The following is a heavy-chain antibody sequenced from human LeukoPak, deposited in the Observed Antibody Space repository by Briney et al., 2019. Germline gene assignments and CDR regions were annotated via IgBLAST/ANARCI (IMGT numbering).Heavy chain of an antibody. J-gene: IGHJ2*01. CDR1: GDSISSYY. D-gene: IGHD5-24*01. CDR2: INHSGST. Sequence: SETLSLTCTVSGDSISSYYWSWIRQTPGKELEWIGEINHSGSTNYNPSLKSRVTISVDTSKNQFSLKLSSVTAADTAVYYCARHGRRYFDLWGRGTLVTVSS. CDR3: ARHGRRYFDL. V-gene: IGHV4-34*01.